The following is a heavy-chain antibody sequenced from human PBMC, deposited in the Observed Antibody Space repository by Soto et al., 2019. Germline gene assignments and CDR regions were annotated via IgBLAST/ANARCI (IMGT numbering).Heavy chain of an antibody. V-gene: IGHV1-18*01. J-gene: IGHJ4*02. Sequence: QVQLLQSGTEVKEPGASVKVSCKASGYTFTNHAINWVRQAPGQGLEWMGWISTYYGNTKFAQNFQGRVTLTTDTSTSTAYMELSSLRSDDTAVYYCARGPLTKAFVPAAMLPFDYWGQGSLVTVSS. CDR2: ISTYYGNT. CDR1: GYTFTNHA. D-gene: IGHD2-2*01. CDR3: ARGPLTKAFVPAAMLPFDY.